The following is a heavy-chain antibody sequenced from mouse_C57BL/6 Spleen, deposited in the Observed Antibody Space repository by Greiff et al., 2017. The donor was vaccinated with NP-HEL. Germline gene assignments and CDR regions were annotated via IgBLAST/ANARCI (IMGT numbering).Heavy chain of an antibody. CDR3: ERERGLPYYFDY. D-gene: IGHD2-10*01. Sequence: QVQLQQSGPELVKPGASVKISCKASGYAFSSSWMNWVKQRPGKGLEWIGRIYPGDGDTNYNGKFKGKATLTADKSSSTADMQRSSLTSEDSAVYCCERERGLPYYFDYWGQGTTLTVSS. V-gene: IGHV1-82*01. CDR1: GYAFSSSW. CDR2: IYPGDGDT. J-gene: IGHJ2*01.